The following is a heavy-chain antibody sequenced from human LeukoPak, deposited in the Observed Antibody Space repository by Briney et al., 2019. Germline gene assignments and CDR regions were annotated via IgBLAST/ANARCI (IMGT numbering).Heavy chain of an antibody. CDR1: GFTFSSYW. CDR3: AREGDSSGYYHVAFGY. CDR2: IKQDGSEK. D-gene: IGHD3-22*01. J-gene: IGHJ4*02. Sequence: GGSLRLSCAASGFTFSSYWMSWVRQAPGNGLEWVANIKQDGSEKYYVDSVKGRFTISRVNAKNSLYLQMNSLRAEDTAVYYCAREGDSSGYYHVAFGYWGQGTLVTVSS. V-gene: IGHV3-7*01.